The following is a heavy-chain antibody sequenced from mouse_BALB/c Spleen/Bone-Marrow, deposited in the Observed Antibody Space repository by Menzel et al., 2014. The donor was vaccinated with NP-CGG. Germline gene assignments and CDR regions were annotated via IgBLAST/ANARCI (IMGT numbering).Heavy chain of an antibody. Sequence: VQLVESGAELAKPGASVKMSCKASGYTFTSYWMHWVKQRPGQGLEWIGYINPSTTYSAYNQKFKDKATLTADKSSSTAYMQLSSLTSEDSAVYYCALYYRYDYFDYWGQGTTLTVSS. V-gene: IGHV1-7*01. CDR1: GYTFTSYW. CDR2: INPSTTYS. J-gene: IGHJ2*01. CDR3: ALYYRYDYFDY. D-gene: IGHD2-14*01.